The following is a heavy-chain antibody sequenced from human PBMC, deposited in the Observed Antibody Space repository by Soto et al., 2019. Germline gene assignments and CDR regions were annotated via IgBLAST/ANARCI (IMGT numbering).Heavy chain of an antibody. V-gene: IGHV1-8*01. Sequence: GASVKVSCKASGYTFTSYDINWVRQATGQGPEWMGWMNPNSGNTGYAQKFQGRVTMTRNTSISTAYMELSSLRSEDTAVYYCARAPVTHGPRYNWFDPWGQGTLVTVSS. J-gene: IGHJ5*02. D-gene: IGHD4-17*01. CDR3: ARAPVTHGPRYNWFDP. CDR1: GYTFTSYD. CDR2: MNPNSGNT.